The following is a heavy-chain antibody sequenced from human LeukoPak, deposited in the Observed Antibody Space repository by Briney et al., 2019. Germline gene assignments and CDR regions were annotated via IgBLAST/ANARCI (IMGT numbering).Heavy chain of an antibody. CDR2: ISGGGDYV. V-gene: IGHV3-23*01. J-gene: IGHJ4*02. CDR1: GLSFSNYA. D-gene: IGHD6-25*01. CDR3: AKEAAAVGVGYFTH. Sequence: GGSLRLSCAAAGLSFSNYAMSWVRQAAGKGLEWVSAISGGGDYVFYSDSVKGRFTTSRDNSKNTVFLQMNSLRAEDTAIYYFAKEAAAVGVGYFTHWGQGTLVTVSS.